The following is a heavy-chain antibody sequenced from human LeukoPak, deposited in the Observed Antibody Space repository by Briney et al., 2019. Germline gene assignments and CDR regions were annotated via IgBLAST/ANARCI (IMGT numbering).Heavy chain of an antibody. D-gene: IGHD1-26*01. Sequence: SETLSLTCSVSGGSINRSSYYWGWIRQPPRKGLEWIGSMYYSGNTYYNPSLRSRVTISVDTSKNQFSLKLTSVTAADTAVYYCARQWFSDSRFFDRWGQGTLVTVPS. CDR1: GGSINRSSYY. CDR3: ARQWFSDSRFFDR. J-gene: IGHJ4*02. V-gene: IGHV4-39*01. CDR2: MYYSGNT.